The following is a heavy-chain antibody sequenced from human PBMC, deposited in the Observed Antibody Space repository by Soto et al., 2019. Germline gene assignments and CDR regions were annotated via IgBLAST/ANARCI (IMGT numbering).Heavy chain of an antibody. CDR3: ARRGYSYRIWFDP. J-gene: IGHJ5*02. Sequence: SETLSLTCAVYGGSFSGYDWSWIRQPPGKGLEWIGEINHSGSTNYNPSLKSRVTISVDTAKNQFSLKLSSVTAADTAVYYCARRGYSYRIWFDPWGQGTLVTFSS. D-gene: IGHD5-18*01. CDR1: GGSFSGYD. V-gene: IGHV4-34*01. CDR2: INHSGST.